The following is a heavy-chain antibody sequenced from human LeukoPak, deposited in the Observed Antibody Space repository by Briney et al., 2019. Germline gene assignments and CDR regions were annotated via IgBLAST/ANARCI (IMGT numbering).Heavy chain of an antibody. CDR1: GGSVSSGTYY. CDR3: ARRGGSGRSFDY. D-gene: IGHD3-10*01. CDR2: IYYTGST. V-gene: IGHV4-61*01. J-gene: IGHJ4*02. Sequence: SETLSLTCTVSGGSVSSGTYYWSWIRQPPGKGLEWIGYIYYTGSTNYNPSLKSRLTISVDTSKNQFSLKLSSVTAADTAVYYCARRGGSGRSFDYWRQRTLVTVSS.